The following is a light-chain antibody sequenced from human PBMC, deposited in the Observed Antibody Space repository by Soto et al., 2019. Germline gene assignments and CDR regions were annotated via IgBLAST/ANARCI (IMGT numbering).Light chain of an antibody. CDR2: AAS. Sequence: DIQMTQSPPSLSASVGDRVIITCRASQGISIVVAWHQQKPGQAPNLLIYAASTLQTGVPSTFSGSGSGTDFTLTISDLQPEDVATYYCLQYNSSPRAFGQGTKLEIK. CDR3: LQYNSSPRA. CDR1: QGISIV. V-gene: IGKV1-27*01. J-gene: IGKJ2*01.